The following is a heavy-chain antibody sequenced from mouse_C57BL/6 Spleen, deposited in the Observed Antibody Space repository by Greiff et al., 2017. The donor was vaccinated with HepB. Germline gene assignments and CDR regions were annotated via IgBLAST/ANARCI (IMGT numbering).Heavy chain of an antibody. D-gene: IGHD1-1*01. J-gene: IGHJ4*01. V-gene: IGHV1-55*01. CDR2: IYPGSVST. CDR1: GYTFTSYW. CDR3: ARSYYGRGAMDY. Sequence: QVQLQQPGAELVKPGASVKMSCKASGYTFTSYWITWVKQRPGQGLEWIGDIYPGSVSTNYNEKFKSKATLTVDTSSSTAYMQLSSLTSEDSAVYYCARSYYGRGAMDYWGQGTSVTVSS.